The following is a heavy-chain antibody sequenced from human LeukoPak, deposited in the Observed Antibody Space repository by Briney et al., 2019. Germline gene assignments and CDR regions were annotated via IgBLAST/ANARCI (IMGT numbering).Heavy chain of an antibody. CDR3: AKEYCSTANCLGD. Sequence: GGSLRLSCAASGFTFSTYVFHWVRQAPGKGLEWVAVISYDGSEKYYADSVKGRFTISRDNSKNTLYLKMTRLRAEDTAVYYCAKEYCSTANCLGDWGLGTLVTVSS. CDR2: ISYDGSEK. V-gene: IGHV3-30*18. D-gene: IGHD2-2*01. J-gene: IGHJ4*02. CDR1: GFTFSTYV.